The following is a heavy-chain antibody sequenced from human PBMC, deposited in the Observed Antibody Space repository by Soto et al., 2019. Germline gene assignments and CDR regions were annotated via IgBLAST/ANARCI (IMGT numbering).Heavy chain of an antibody. CDR1: GFSLSTNGVG. J-gene: IGHJ4*02. CDR3: AKKGGGDYILGY. D-gene: IGHD4-17*01. Sequence: QITLKESGPTLVKPTQTLTLTCSFSGFSLSTNGVGVGWIRQPPGKALEWLALIYWDDSKHYSPSLNSRLTITKDTSRNLVVLTMTNMDPVDTATYYCAKKGGGDYILGYWGPGTLVTVSS. CDR2: IYWDDSK. V-gene: IGHV2-5*02.